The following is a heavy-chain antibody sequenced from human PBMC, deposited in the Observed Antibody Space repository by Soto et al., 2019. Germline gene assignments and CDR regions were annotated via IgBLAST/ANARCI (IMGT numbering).Heavy chain of an antibody. V-gene: IGHV3-23*01. CDR3: AKGFFPFMITFGGVIPGDAFDI. CDR2: ISGSGGST. D-gene: IGHD3-16*02. Sequence: GGSLRLSCAASGFTFSSYAMSWVRQAPGKGLEWVSAISGSGGSTYYADSVKGRSTISRDNSKNTLYLQMNSLRAEDTAVYYCAKGFFPFMITFGGVIPGDAFDIWGQGTMVTVSS. J-gene: IGHJ3*02. CDR1: GFTFSSYA.